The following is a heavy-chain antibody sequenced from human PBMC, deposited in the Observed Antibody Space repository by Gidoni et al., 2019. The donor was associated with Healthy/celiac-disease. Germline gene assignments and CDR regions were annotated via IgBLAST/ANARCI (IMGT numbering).Heavy chain of an antibody. CDR2: IYYSGST. V-gene: IGHV4-59*08. CDR3: ARLEIGEATPTPYYYYMDV. D-gene: IGHD1-26*01. CDR1: GGSISSYY. Sequence: QVQLQESGPGLVKPSETLSLTCTVSGGSISSYYWSWIRQPPGKGLEWIGYIYYSGSTNYNPSLKSRVTISVDTSKNQFSLKLSSVTAADTAVYYCARLEIGEATPTPYYYYMDVWGKGTTVTVSS. J-gene: IGHJ6*03.